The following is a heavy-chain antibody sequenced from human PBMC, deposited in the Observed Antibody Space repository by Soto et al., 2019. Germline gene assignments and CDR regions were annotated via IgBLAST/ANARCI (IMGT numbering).Heavy chain of an antibody. J-gene: IGHJ4*02. Sequence: QVELQQSGPGLVQPSQTLSLTCAVSGDSVSNNRDAWNWIRQTPSRGLEWLGRTYYRSGWFYHYAESLQGRITINVDTSKNHFSLPLLSATPEDTAVYYCARGPPYNASILDYWGQGSLVTVSS. CDR3: ARGPPYNASILDY. V-gene: IGHV6-1*01. D-gene: IGHD1-1*01. CDR1: GDSVSNNRDA. CDR2: TYYRSGWFY.